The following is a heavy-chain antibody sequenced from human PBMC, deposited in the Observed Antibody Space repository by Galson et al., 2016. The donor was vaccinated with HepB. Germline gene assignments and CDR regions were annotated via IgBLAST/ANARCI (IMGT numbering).Heavy chain of an antibody. CDR3: ARGIAVEPSANWFDP. Sequence: SVKVSCKASGYTLSFYYMHWVRQAPGQGLEWMGIINPSGGNFTSYAPKFQGRVTMTRDTSTSTVYMELSSLRSEDTAVYYCARGIAVEPSANWFDPWGQGSLVTVSS. V-gene: IGHV1-46*01. J-gene: IGHJ5*02. D-gene: IGHD2-2*01. CDR1: GYTLSFYY. CDR2: INPSGGNFT.